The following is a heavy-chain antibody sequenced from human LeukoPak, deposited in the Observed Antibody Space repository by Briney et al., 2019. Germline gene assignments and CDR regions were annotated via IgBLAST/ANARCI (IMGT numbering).Heavy chain of an antibody. CDR3: ARGSRIRYYYYYYMNV. CDR2: IYYSGST. V-gene: IGHV4-59*11. Sequence: SETLSLTCTVSGGSISSHYWSWIRQPPGKGLEWIGYIYYSGSTNYNPSLKSRVTISVDTSKNQFSLKLSSVTAADTAVYYCARGSRIRYYYYYYMNVWGKGTTVTVSS. D-gene: IGHD2-21*01. J-gene: IGHJ6*03. CDR1: GGSISSHY.